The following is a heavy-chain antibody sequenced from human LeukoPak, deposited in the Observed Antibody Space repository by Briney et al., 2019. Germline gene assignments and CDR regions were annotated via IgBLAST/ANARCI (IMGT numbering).Heavy chain of an antibody. Sequence: GGSLRLSCAASGFTFSSYAMSWVRQAPGKGLEWVSAISGSGGSTYYADSVKGRFTISRDNSKNTLYLQMNSLRAEDTAVYYCAKDHDSSGYYFHFDYWGQGTLVTVSS. CDR2: ISGSGGST. D-gene: IGHD3-22*01. CDR3: AKDHDSSGYYFHFDY. V-gene: IGHV3-23*01. J-gene: IGHJ4*02. CDR1: GFTFSSYA.